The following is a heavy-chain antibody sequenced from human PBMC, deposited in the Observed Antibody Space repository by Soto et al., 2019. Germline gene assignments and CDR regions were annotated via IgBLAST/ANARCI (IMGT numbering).Heavy chain of an antibody. CDR3: AIMRPYASIVLDL. D-gene: IGHD2-8*01. Sequence: QVRLQESGPGLVKPSGTLSLTCAVSGDSISNNNWCSWVRQSPGKGLEWIGEVQHGGSSDSNPSLKSRVTTSVDKSKNEFFRRLQSVTAADTAIYYCAIMRPYASIVLDLWGAGALVTVSS. J-gene: IGHJ4*02. V-gene: IGHV4-4*02. CDR1: GDSISNNNW. CDR2: VQHGGSS.